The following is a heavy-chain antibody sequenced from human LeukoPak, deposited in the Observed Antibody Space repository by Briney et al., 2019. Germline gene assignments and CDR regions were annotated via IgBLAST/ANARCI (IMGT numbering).Heavy chain of an antibody. D-gene: IGHD3-10*01. Sequence: SETLSLTCAVSGGSISSGGYSWSWIRQPPGKGLEWIGYIYHSGSTYYNPSLKSRVTVSVDRSKNQFSLRLSSVTAADTAVYYCARNGVGAAFDIWGQGTMVTVSS. CDR1: GGSISSGGYS. CDR2: IYHSGST. V-gene: IGHV4-30-2*01. CDR3: ARNGVGAAFDI. J-gene: IGHJ3*02.